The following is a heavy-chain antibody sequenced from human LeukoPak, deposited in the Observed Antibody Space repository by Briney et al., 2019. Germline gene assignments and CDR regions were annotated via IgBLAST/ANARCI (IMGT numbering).Heavy chain of an antibody. V-gene: IGHV1-24*01. Sequence: VASVNVSCKASGGTFSSYAISWVRQAPGKGLEWMGGFDPEDGETIYAQKFQGRVTMTEDTSTDTAYMELSSLRSEDTAVYYCATDTPAYYYDSSGYYPPSYYYGMDVWGQGTTVTVSS. CDR2: FDPEDGET. D-gene: IGHD3-22*01. CDR1: GGTFSSYA. CDR3: ATDTPAYYYDSSGYYPPSYYYGMDV. J-gene: IGHJ6*02.